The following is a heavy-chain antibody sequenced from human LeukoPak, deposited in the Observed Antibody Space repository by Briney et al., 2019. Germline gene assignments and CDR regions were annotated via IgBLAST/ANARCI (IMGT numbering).Heavy chain of an antibody. CDR3: AKDRLTFFYYDTSGYQGDFDN. J-gene: IGHJ4*02. Sequence: GGSLRLSCAASGFTFSIYAISWVRQAPGKGLEWVSVISDSGSFTFYADSVRGRFTISRDNSKSTVFLHMNNLRAEDTAVYYCAKDRLTFFYYDTSGYQGDFDNWGQGTLVTVSS. V-gene: IGHV3-23*01. D-gene: IGHD3-22*01. CDR1: GFTFSIYA. CDR2: ISDSGSFT.